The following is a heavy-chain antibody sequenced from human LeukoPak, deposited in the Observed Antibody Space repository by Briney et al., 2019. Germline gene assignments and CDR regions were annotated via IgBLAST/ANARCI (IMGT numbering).Heavy chain of an antibody. CDR2: IYHSGST. Sequence: SETLSLTCAVSGGSISSGGHSWSWIRQPPGKGLEWIGYIYHSGSTYYNPSLKSRVTISVDRSKNQFSLKLSSVTAADTAVYYCARGTSYTHYGMDVWGQGTTVTVSS. D-gene: IGHD2-2*01. J-gene: IGHJ6*02. CDR3: ARGTSYTHYGMDV. V-gene: IGHV4-30-2*01. CDR1: GGSISSGGHS.